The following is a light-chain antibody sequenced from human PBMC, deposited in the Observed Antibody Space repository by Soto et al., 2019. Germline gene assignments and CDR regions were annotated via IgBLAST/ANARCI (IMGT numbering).Light chain of an antibody. CDR2: GAS. CDR1: QSVSSSY. V-gene: IGKV3-20*01. Sequence: ALTQSPCTLSSSPGERATLSCRASQSVSSSYLAWYQQKPGQAPRLLIYGASSRATGIPDRFSGSGSETDFTLTITRLEPEDFAVYYCQQYGNSPQTFGQGTKVDIK. CDR3: QQYGNSPQT. J-gene: IGKJ1*01.